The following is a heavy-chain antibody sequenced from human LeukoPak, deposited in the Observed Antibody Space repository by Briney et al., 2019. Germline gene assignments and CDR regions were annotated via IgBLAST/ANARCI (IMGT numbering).Heavy chain of an antibody. J-gene: IGHJ3*02. V-gene: IGHV4-30-2*01. CDR3: ARVGEQWLNAFDI. CDR2: IYHSGST. CDR1: GGSISSGGYS. D-gene: IGHD6-19*01. Sequence: PSQTLSLTCAVSGGSISSGGYSWSWIRQPPGKGLEWIGYIYHSGSTNYNPSLKSRVTISVDTSKNQFSLKLSSVTAADTAVYYCARVGEQWLNAFDIWGQGTMVTVSS.